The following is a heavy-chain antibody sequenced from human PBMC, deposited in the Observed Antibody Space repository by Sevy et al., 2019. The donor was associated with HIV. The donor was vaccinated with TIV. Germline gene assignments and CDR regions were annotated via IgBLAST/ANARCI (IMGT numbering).Heavy chain of an antibody. CDR2: IGTLFDT. J-gene: IGHJ3*02. CDR3: TRGLRIYPPYAFDI. CDR1: GFTFSSYD. V-gene: IGHV3-13*01. Sequence: GGSLRLSCAASGFTFSSYDFHWVRQATGNGLEWVSTIGTLFDTYYPDSVKGRFAISRENAKNSFFLQMNNLRAGDTAIYYCTRGLRIYPPYAFDIWGQGTMVTVSS. D-gene: IGHD2-15*01.